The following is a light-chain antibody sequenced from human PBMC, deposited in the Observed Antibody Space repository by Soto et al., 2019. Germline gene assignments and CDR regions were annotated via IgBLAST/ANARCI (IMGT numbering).Light chain of an antibody. J-gene: IGKJ1*01. CDR1: QSVSTRS. V-gene: IGKV3-20*01. CDR2: GAS. Sequence: EIVLTQSPGTLSLSRGERATLSCRASQSVSTRSLAWYQQKPGQAPRLLISGASSRAADIPDRFSGSGSGTDFTLTINRLEPEDFAVYYCQQYDSSPRTFGQGTKVE. CDR3: QQYDSSPRT.